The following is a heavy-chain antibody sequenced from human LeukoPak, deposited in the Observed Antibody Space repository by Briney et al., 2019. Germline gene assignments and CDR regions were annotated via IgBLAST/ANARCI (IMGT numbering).Heavy chain of an antibody. Sequence: GGSLRLSCVTSGFNFNDSALHWVRQAPGKGREWVGRIRSKGNNYATTYTASVRGRFIFSRDDSKSTAWLQMNSLRIEDSALYYCTRHTTGSPEFDPWGQGTLVTV. CDR2: IRSKGNNYAT. CDR3: TRHTTGSPEFDP. J-gene: IGHJ5*02. D-gene: IGHD1-26*01. CDR1: GFNFNDSA. V-gene: IGHV3-73*01.